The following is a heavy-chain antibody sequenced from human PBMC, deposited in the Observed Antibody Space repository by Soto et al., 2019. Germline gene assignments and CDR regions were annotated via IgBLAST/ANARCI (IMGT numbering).Heavy chain of an antibody. CDR2: IYHSGST. V-gene: IGHV4-4*02. CDR1: GGSISSSNW. Sequence: QVQLQESGPGLAKPSGTLSLTCAVSGGSISSSNWWSWVRQPPGKGLEWIGEIYHSGSTNYNPSLKSRVTISVDKSKNQFSLKLSSVTAADTAVYYCARERAFGESSPGYYYYGMDVWGQGTTVTVSS. D-gene: IGHD3-10*01. J-gene: IGHJ6*02. CDR3: ARERAFGESSPGYYYYGMDV.